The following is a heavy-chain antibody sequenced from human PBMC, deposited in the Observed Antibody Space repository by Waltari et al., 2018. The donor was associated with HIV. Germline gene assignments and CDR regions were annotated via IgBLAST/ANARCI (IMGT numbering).Heavy chain of an antibody. CDR2: ISSSGSTI. Sequence: EVQVVESGGGLVQPGGSLRLACAASGLTFGTYEMNWVRQAPGKGLEWVSYISSSGSTIYYADSVKGRFTISRDNAKNSLYLQMNSLRAEDTAVYFCARDGSSYYGLDYWGRGTLVTVSS. J-gene: IGHJ4*02. V-gene: IGHV3-48*03. D-gene: IGHD1-26*01. CDR1: GLTFGTYE. CDR3: ARDGSSYYGLDY.